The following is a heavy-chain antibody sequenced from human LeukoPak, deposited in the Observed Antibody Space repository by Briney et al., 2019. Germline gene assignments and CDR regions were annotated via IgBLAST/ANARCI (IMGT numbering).Heavy chain of an antibody. CDR1: GGSISSSSYF. D-gene: IGHD4-17*01. CDR3: ARVMGTTVTTSYYYYMDV. V-gene: IGHV4-39*07. CDR2: IYYSGST. Sequence: PSETLSLTCTVSGGSISSSSYFWGWIRQPPGKGLEWIGTIYYSGSTYYNPSLKSRVTISVDTSKNQFSLKLSSVTAADTAVYYCARVMGTTVTTSYYYYMDVWGKGTTVTISS. J-gene: IGHJ6*03.